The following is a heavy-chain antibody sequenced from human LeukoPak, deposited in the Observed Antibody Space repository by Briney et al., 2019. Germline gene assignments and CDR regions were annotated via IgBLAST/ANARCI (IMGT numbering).Heavy chain of an antibody. D-gene: IGHD1-26*01. CDR1: GGSISSGDYY. CDR3: ARDKEGASDAFDI. J-gene: IGHJ3*02. CDR2: IYYSGST. V-gene: IGHV4-30-4*08. Sequence: SETLSLTCTVSGGSISSGDYYWSWIRQPPGKGLEWIGYIYYSGSTYDNPSLKSRVTISVDTSKNQFSLKLSSVTAADTAVYYCARDKEGASDAFDIWGQGTMVTVSS.